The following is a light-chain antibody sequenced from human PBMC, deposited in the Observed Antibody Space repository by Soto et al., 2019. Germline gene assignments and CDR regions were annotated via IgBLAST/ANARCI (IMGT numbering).Light chain of an antibody. CDR3: QQYSNAPLT. J-gene: IGKJ1*01. CDR1: LTVSGNY. V-gene: IGKV3-20*01. CDR2: GAS. Sequence: EIVLTQSPGTLSLSPGERVTLSCRASLTVSGNYLAWYQQKSGQAPRLVIYGASTRATGISDRFSASGSGTDFTLTISRLEPEDFAVYYCQQYSNAPLTFGQGTKVDI.